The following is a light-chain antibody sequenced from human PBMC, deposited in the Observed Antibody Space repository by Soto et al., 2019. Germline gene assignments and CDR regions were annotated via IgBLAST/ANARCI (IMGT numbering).Light chain of an antibody. J-gene: IGLJ1*01. CDR2: EVN. CDR3: NSFTTSSTYV. CDR1: SSDIGSYNR. Sequence: QSALTQPASVSGSPGQSITISCTGTSSDIGSYNRVSWYQQPPGTAPKLIIYEVNNRPSGVPDRFSGSKSGNTASLTISGLLDEDEADYYCNSFTTSSTYVFGTGTKLTVL. V-gene: IGLV2-18*02.